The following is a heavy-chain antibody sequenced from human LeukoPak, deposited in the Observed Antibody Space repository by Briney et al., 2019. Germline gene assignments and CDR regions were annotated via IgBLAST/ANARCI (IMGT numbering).Heavy chain of an antibody. J-gene: IGHJ3*02. Sequence: SETLSLTCAVYGGSFSGYYWSWTRQPPGKGLEWIGEINHSGSTNYNPSLKSRVTISVDTSKNQFSLKLSSVTAADTAVYYCARGQYSSSWYGDAFDIWGQGTMVTVSS. CDR2: INHSGST. CDR3: ARGQYSSSWYGDAFDI. CDR1: GGSFSGYY. V-gene: IGHV4-34*01. D-gene: IGHD6-13*01.